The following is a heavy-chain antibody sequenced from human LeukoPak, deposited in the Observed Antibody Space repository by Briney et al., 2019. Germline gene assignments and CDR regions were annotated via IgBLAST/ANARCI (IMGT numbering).Heavy chain of an antibody. CDR2: ISGSGGST. J-gene: IGHJ4*02. Sequence: GGSLRLSCAASGFTFDDYGMSWVRQAPGKGLEWVSAISGSGGSTYYADSVKGRFTISRDNSKNTLYLQMNSLRAEDTAVYYCAKDPDIVVVPAAPYFDHWGQGTLVTVSS. D-gene: IGHD2-2*01. V-gene: IGHV3-23*01. CDR1: GFTFDDYG. CDR3: AKDPDIVVVPAAPYFDH.